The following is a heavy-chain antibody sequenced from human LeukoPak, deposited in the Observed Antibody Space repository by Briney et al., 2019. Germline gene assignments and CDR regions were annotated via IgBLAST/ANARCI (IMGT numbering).Heavy chain of an antibody. Sequence: GGSLRLSCAASGFTFDDYGMNWVRQAPGKGLEWVSTITWNGANTGYADSVKGRFTISRDNAKNSLYLQMNSLRAEDTAVYYCARGRGYYDSSGSPNWFDPWGQGTLVTVSS. CDR3: ARGRGYYDSSGSPNWFDP. D-gene: IGHD3-22*01. J-gene: IGHJ5*02. CDR1: GFTFDDYG. V-gene: IGHV3-20*04. CDR2: ITWNGANT.